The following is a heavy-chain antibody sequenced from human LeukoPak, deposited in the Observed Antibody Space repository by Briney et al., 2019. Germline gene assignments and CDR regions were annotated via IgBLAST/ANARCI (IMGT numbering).Heavy chain of an antibody. J-gene: IGHJ3*02. CDR3: ARPETETYYYDSSGPQGYAFDI. D-gene: IGHD3-22*01. Sequence: SETLSLTCTVSGGSISSSSYYWGWIRQPPGKGLGWIGSIYYSGSTYYNPSLKSRVTISVDTSKNQFSLKLSSATAADTAVYYCARPETETYYYDSSGPQGYAFDIWGQGTMVTVSS. CDR2: IYYSGST. CDR1: GGSISSSSYY. V-gene: IGHV4-39*01.